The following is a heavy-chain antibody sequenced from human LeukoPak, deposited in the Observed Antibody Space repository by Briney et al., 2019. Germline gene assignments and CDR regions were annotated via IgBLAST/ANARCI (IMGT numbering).Heavy chain of an antibody. CDR1: GFTFSSYG. J-gene: IGHJ4*02. CDR2: VSGSGAGA. D-gene: IGHD2-2*01. Sequence: GGSLRLSCAASGFTFSSYGMPWVRQAPGKGLEWVSAVSGSGAGAYYADSVKGRFTISRDNSKNTLYLQMNSLRAEDTALYYCAKDRTEDIVVVPAAPAFDYWGQGTLVTVSS. V-gene: IGHV3-23*01. CDR3: AKDRTEDIVVVPAAPAFDY.